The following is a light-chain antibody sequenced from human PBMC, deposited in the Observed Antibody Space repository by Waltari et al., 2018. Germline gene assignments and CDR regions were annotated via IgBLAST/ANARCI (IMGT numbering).Light chain of an antibody. CDR1: NIGIKS. V-gene: IGLV3-21*02. Sequence: SYVLTQPPSVSVAPGQTARITCGGNNIGIKSVHWYQQKPGQAPVLFVFDDIDRPSGTPERFSGSNSGNTATLTISRVEAGDEADYYCQVWDSSSDHWVFGGGTKLTVL. CDR3: QVWDSSSDHWV. CDR2: DDI. J-gene: IGLJ3*02.